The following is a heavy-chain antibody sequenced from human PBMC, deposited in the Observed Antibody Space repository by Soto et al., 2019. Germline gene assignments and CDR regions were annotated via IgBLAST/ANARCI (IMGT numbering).Heavy chain of an antibody. CDR3: ARDEEQQLLGMDV. CDR1: GFTFSSYA. V-gene: IGHV3-30-3*01. CDR2: ISYDGSNK. J-gene: IGHJ6*02. D-gene: IGHD6-13*01. Sequence: GGSLRLSCAASGFTFSSYAMHWVRQAPGKGLEWVAVISYDGSNKYYADSVKGRFTISRDNSKNTLYLQMNSLRAEDTAVYYCARDEEQQLLGMDVWGQGTTVTVSS.